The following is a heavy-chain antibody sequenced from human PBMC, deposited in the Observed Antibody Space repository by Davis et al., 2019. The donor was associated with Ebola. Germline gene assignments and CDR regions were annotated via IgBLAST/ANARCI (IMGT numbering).Heavy chain of an antibody. J-gene: IGHJ5*02. D-gene: IGHD3-22*01. Sequence: SETLSLTCAVSGGSISSSNWWSWVRQPPGKGLEWIGEIYHSGSTNYNPSLKSRVTISVDKSKNQFSLKLSSVTAADTAVYYCARDGHYYDSSGYYLLNWFDPWGQGTLVTVSS. V-gene: IGHV4-4*02. CDR1: GGSISSSNW. CDR2: IYHSGST. CDR3: ARDGHYYDSSGYYLLNWFDP.